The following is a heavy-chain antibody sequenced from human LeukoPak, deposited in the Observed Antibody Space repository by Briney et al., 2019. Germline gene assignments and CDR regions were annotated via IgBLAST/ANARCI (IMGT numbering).Heavy chain of an antibody. V-gene: IGHV3-7*03. J-gene: IGHJ4*02. CDR2: INLDGSEI. D-gene: IGHD3-22*01. CDR1: GFVFGHSW. CDR3: VRDRGYSTFDY. Sequence: TGGSLRLSCEASGFVFGHSWMSWVRQAPGKGLEWVANINLDGSEINYLDSLTGRLTISRDNAKDSLYLQMNGLRAEDTAVYFCVRDRGYSTFDYWGQGTLVTVCS.